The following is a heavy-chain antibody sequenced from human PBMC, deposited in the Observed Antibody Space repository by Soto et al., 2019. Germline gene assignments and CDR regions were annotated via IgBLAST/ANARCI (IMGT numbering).Heavy chain of an antibody. J-gene: IGHJ4*02. V-gene: IGHV3-13*01. Sequence: GGSLRLYCAASGFTFSSYDMHWVRQATGKGLEWVSAIGTAGDTYYPGSVKGRFTISRENAKNSLYLQMNSLRAGDTAVYYCARYSYSSGPQDSWGQGTLVTVSS. D-gene: IGHD6-19*01. CDR2: IGTAGDT. CDR3: ARYSYSSGPQDS. CDR1: GFTFSSYD.